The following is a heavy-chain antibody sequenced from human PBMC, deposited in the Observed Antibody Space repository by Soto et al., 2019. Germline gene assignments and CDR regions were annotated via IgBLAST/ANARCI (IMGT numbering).Heavy chain of an antibody. V-gene: IGHV4-34*01. CDR2: INHSGST. CDR3: ARGCFRGYGDPY. Sequence: QVQLQQWGAGLLKPSETLSLTCAVYGGSFSGYYWSWIRQPPGKGLEWIGEINHSGSTNYIPSLKRRVTIPVDTSKNQCPLKLSSATAADTAVYYCARGCFRGYGDPYWGQGTLVTVSS. CDR1: GGSFSGYY. J-gene: IGHJ4*02. D-gene: IGHD4-17*01.